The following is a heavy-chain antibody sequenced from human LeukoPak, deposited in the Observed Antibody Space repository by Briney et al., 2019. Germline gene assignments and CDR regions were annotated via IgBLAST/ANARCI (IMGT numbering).Heavy chain of an antibody. D-gene: IGHD3-16*01. V-gene: IGHV3-7*03. J-gene: IGHJ6*02. CDR2: INHNGNVN. CDR1: GFTFSSYW. CDR3: ARGGGLDV. Sequence: GGSLRLSCAASGFTFSSYWMNWARQAPGKGLEWVASINHNGNVNYYVDSVKGRFTISRDNAKSSLYLQMSNLRAEDTAVYFCARGGGLDVWGQGATVTVSS.